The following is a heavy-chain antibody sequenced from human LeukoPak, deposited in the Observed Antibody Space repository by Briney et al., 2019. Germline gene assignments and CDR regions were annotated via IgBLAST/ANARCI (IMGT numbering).Heavy chain of an antibody. J-gene: IGHJ4*02. V-gene: IGHV3-74*03. CDR2: ISDDGSIT. Sequence: PGGSLTLSCAASGCTFSRDWMHWIRQAPGKGLVWVSRISDDGSITTYADSVQGRFTISREHAKTTVFLQMHSLRVEDTAVYFCVRRSYEYNVYDRHFDFWGQGILVTVSS. CDR1: GCTFSRDW. D-gene: IGHD5/OR15-5a*01. CDR3: VRRSYEYNVYDRHFDF.